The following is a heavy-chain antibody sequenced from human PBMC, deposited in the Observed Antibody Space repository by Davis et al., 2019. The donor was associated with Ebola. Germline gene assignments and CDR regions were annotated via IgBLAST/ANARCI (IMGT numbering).Heavy chain of an antibody. V-gene: IGHV3-74*01. D-gene: IGHD1-1*01. CDR1: GFGFSNYW. Sequence: PGGSLRLSCAASGFGFSNYWIHWVRQAPGKGLVWVSCVSPDGSATGYADSVRGRFTISRDNAKNTLYLQMNSLRAEDTAVYYCARDFDKVRTWGQGTLVTVSS. CDR3: ARDFDKVRT. J-gene: IGHJ4*02. CDR2: VSPDGSAT.